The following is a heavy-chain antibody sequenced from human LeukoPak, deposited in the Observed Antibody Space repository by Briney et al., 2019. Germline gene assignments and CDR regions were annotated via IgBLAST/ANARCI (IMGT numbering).Heavy chain of an antibody. V-gene: IGHV4-59*01. CDR2: IYYSGST. D-gene: IGHD3-3*01. Sequence: SETLSLTCTVSGGSISSYYWSWIRQPPGKGLEWIGYIYYSGSTNYNPSLKSRVTISVDTSKNQFSLKLSSVTAADTAVYYCARAPLYYDHWDNYYYMDVWGKGTTVTVSS. J-gene: IGHJ6*03. CDR3: ARAPLYYDHWDNYYYMDV. CDR1: GGSISSYY.